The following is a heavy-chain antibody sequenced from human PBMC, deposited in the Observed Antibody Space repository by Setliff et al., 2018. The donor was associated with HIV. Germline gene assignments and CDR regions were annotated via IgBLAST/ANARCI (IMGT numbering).Heavy chain of an antibody. D-gene: IGHD5-18*01. CDR3: AREWSYGAFDTFDV. V-gene: IGHV4-34*01. J-gene: IGHJ3*01. CDR1: GWSFSAYY. CDR2: IDHSGST. Sequence: KASETLSLTCAVYGWSFSAYYWSWIRQPPGKGLEWIGEIDHSGSTNYNPSLKTRVTIMVDTSKNQFSLKLGSVTAADTAVYYCAREWSYGAFDTFDVWGQGTMVTVSS.